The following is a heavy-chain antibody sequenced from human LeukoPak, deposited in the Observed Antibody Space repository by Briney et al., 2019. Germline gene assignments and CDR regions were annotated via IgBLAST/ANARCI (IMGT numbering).Heavy chain of an antibody. CDR1: GLTFSRYW. D-gene: IGHD3-22*01. CDR3: ARVWHYYDSSGYYFDY. Sequence: GGSLRLSCAASGLTFSRYWLTWVRQAPGKGLVWVSRINSDGSSTSYADSVKGRFTISRDNAKNTLYLQMNSLRAEDTAVYYCARVWHYYDSSGYYFDYWGQGTLVTVSS. CDR2: INSDGSST. V-gene: IGHV3-74*01. J-gene: IGHJ4*02.